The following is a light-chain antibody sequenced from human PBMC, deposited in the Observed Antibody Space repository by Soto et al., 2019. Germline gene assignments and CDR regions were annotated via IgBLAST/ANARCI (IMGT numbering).Light chain of an antibody. CDR3: QQRSNWPPT. CDR1: QSVSSY. CDR2: DAS. V-gene: IGKV3-11*01. Sequence: EIVLAQSPATLSLSPGERATLSCRASQSVSSYLAWYQQRPDQAPRLLIYDASKRATGIPAKFSGSGSGTDFTLTISTLEPEDFAVYYCQQRSNWPPTFGGGTKVDIK. J-gene: IGKJ4*01.